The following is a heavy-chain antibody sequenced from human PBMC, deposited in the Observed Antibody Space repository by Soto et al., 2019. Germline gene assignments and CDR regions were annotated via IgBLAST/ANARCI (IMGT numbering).Heavy chain of an antibody. CDR2: ISGSGGST. D-gene: IGHD3-10*01. CDR3: AKSLGEYYYGSGSY. CDR1: GFTFSSYA. V-gene: IGHV3-23*01. Sequence: EVQLLESGGGLVQPGGSLRLSCAASGFTFSSYAMSWVRQAPGEGLEWVSAISGSGGSTYYADSVKGRFTISRDNSKNTLYLQMNSLRAEDTAVYYCAKSLGEYYYGSGSYWGQGTLVTVSS. J-gene: IGHJ4*02.